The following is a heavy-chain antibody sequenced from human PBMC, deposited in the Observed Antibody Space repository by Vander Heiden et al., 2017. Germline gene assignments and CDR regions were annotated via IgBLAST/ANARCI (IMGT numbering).Heavy chain of an antibody. J-gene: IGHJ4*02. D-gene: IGHD2-15*01. CDR3: ARARVGNCFDY. V-gene: IGHV1-46*01. Sequence: QVQLVQSGAEVKNPGASVKVSCKASGYTFTSYYTHWVRPAPGQGLEWMGIINPSGGSTSYAQKFQGRVTMTRDTSTSTVYMELSSMRTEDTAVYYCARARVGNCFDYWGQGTLVTVSS. CDR2: INPSGGST. CDR1: GYTFTSYY.